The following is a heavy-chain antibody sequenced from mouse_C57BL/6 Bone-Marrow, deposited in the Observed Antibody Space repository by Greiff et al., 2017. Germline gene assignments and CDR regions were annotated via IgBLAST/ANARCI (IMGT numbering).Heavy chain of an antibody. D-gene: IGHD2-3*01. CDR2: IDPSDSYT. V-gene: IGHV1-69*01. Sequence: VQLVESGAELVMPGASVKLSCKASGYTFTSYWMHWVKQRPGQGLEWIGEIDPSDSYTNYNQKFKGKSTLTVDKSSSTAYMQLSSLTSEDSAVYSWERESYDGYYAMDYWGQGTSVTVS. CDR1: GYTFTSYW. CDR3: ERESYDGYYAMDY. J-gene: IGHJ4*01.